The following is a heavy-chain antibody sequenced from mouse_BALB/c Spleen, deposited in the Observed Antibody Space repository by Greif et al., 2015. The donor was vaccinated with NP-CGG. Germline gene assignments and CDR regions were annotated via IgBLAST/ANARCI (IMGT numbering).Heavy chain of an antibody. D-gene: IGHD1-1*01. Sequence: VQLQESGAELVRPGVSVKISCKGSGYTFTDYAMHWVKQSHAKSLEWIGVISTYYGDASYNQKFKGKATMTVDKSSSTAYMELARLTSEDSAIYYCARDWNYGSLDYWGQGTTLTVSS. V-gene: IGHV1S137*01. CDR2: ISTYYGDA. J-gene: IGHJ2*01. CDR1: GYTFTDYA. CDR3: ARDWNYGSLDY.